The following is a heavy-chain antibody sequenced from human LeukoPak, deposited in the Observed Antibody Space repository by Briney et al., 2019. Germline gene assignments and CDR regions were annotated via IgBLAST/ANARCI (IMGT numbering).Heavy chain of an antibody. J-gene: IGHJ4*02. CDR2: IIPIFGTA. Sequence: ASVKVSCKASGGTFSSNTISWVRQAPGQGLECMGGIIPIFGTANYAQKFQGRVTITADKSTSTAYMELSSLRSEDTAVYYCARTMVRGVPLLRYFDYWGQGTLVTVSS. D-gene: IGHD3-10*01. CDR1: GGTFSSNT. V-gene: IGHV1-69*06. CDR3: ARTMVRGVPLLRYFDY.